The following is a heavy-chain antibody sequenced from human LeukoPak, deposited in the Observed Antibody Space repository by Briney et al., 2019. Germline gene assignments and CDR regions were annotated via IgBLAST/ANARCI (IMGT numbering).Heavy chain of an antibody. CDR1: GGSISSYY. D-gene: IGHD2-15*01. J-gene: IGHJ5*02. Sequence: PSETLSLTCTVPGGSISSYYWSLIRQPPGKGLEWIGYIYYSGSTNYNPSLKSRVTISVDTSKNQFSLKLSSVTAADTAVYFCARGYCSGGSCPSGWFDPWGQGTLVTVSS. CDR2: IYYSGST. CDR3: ARGYCSGGSCPSGWFDP. V-gene: IGHV4-59*01.